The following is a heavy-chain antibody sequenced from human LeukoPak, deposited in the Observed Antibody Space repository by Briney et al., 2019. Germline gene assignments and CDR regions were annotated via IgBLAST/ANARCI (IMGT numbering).Heavy chain of an antibody. V-gene: IGHV3-66*01. CDR2: IYSGGST. J-gene: IGHJ4*02. Sequence: GGSLRLSCAASGFTFSSNYMSWVRQAPGKGLEWVSVIYSGGSTYYADSVKGRLTISRDNSKNTLYLKMNSRKAEDTAVYYCARGAAGALDYWGQGTLVTVSS. D-gene: IGHD6-13*01. CDR3: ARGAAGALDY. CDR1: GFTFSSNY.